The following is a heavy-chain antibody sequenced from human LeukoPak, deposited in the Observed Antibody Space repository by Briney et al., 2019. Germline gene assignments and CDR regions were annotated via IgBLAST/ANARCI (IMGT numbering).Heavy chain of an antibody. Sequence: GGSLRLSCAASGFTFSSYAMSWVRQAPGKGLEWVSAISGSGGSTYYADSVKGRFTISRDNSKNTLYLQMNSLRAEDTAVYYCARGSYDILTGYYWPWGQGTLVTVSS. J-gene: IGHJ5*02. CDR1: GFTFSSYA. CDR3: ARGSYDILTGYYWP. CDR2: ISGSGGST. D-gene: IGHD3-9*01. V-gene: IGHV3-23*01.